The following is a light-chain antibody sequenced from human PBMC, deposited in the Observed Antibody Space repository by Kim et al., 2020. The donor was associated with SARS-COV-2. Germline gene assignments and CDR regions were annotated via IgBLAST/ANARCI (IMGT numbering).Light chain of an antibody. CDR1: QRFTTSY. Sequence: PGEEASLSSSAVQRFTTSYLLWYQQNPAKPPRLFSYGASSGAPGFPRRFSGSGLGTDFTLTIRRLEPENLPFYSCQKYGWSPATFGPGTKVDIK. V-gene: IGKV3-20*01. CDR2: GAS. J-gene: IGKJ1*01. CDR3: QKYGWSPAT.